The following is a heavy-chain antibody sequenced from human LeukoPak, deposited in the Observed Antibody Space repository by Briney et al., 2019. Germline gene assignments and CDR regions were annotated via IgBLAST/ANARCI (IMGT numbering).Heavy chain of an antibody. J-gene: IGHJ4*02. CDR2: IRHDGSKI. Sequence: GGSLRLSCEASGFTFSNYGMHWVRQAPGKGREWAAFIRHDGSKIYYADCVKGRFPISRDNSKNTLYLKMNSLRAENTAVYYCAKTIGGPVLEWLWGLIIDYWGQGTLVTVSS. V-gene: IGHV3-30*02. CDR3: AKTIGGPVLEWLWGLIIDY. CDR1: GFTFSNYG. D-gene: IGHD3-3*01.